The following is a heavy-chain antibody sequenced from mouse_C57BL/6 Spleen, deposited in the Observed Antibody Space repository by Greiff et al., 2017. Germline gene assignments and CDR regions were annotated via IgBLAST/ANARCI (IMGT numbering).Heavy chain of an antibody. J-gene: IGHJ2*01. CDR1: GFTFSDYY. D-gene: IGHD1-1*01. CDR3: ARDRSSQYYFDY. Sequence: EVQVVESEGGLVQPGSSMKLSCTASGFTFSDYYMAWVRQVPEKGLEWVANINYDGSSTYYLDSLKSRFIISRDNAKNILYLQMSSLKSEDTATYYCARDRSSQYYFDYWGQGTTLTVSS. CDR2: INYDGSST. V-gene: IGHV5-16*01.